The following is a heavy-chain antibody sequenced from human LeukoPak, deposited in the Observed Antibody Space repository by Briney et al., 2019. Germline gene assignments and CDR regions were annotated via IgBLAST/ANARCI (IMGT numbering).Heavy chain of an antibody. CDR1: GGSISSYY. CDR2: IYYSGST. Sequence: SETLSLTCTVSGGSISSYYWSWIRQPPGKGLEWIGYIYYSGSTNYNPSLKSRVTMSVDTSKNQFSLKVSSVTAADTAVYYCARVAGSHILTGYSLDYWGQGTLVTVSS. CDR3: ARVAGSHILTGYSLDY. V-gene: IGHV4-59*01. J-gene: IGHJ4*02. D-gene: IGHD3-9*01.